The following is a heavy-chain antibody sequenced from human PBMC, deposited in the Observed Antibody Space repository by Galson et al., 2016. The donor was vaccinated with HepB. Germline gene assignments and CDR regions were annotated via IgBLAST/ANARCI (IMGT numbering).Heavy chain of an antibody. CDR2: IKPDGSEK. CDR1: GFTFSSVW. CDR3: ALYYYDSSGFVEYFQQ. J-gene: IGHJ1*01. V-gene: IGHV3-7*03. D-gene: IGHD3-22*01. Sequence: SLRLSCATSGFTFSSVWMSWVRQAPGKGLEWVANIKPDGSEKYYVDSLKGRFTISRGNAKNSLYLQMNSLRAEDTAVYYCALYYYDSSGFVEYFQQWGQGTRVTVSS.